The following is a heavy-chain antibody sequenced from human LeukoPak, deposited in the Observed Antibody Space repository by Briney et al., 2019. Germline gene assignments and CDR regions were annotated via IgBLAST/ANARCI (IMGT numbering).Heavy chain of an antibody. J-gene: IGHJ3*02. D-gene: IGHD2-15*01. CDR2: MNPNSGNT. Sequence: GSVKVSCKASGYTFTSYDINWVRQATGQGLEWMGWMNPNSGNTGYAQKFQGRVTMTRNTSISTAYMELSSLRSEDTAVYYCAREFGGYCSGGSCYSGDAFDIWGQGTMVTVSS. CDR3: AREFGGYCSGGSCYSGDAFDI. CDR1: GYTFTSYD. V-gene: IGHV1-8*01.